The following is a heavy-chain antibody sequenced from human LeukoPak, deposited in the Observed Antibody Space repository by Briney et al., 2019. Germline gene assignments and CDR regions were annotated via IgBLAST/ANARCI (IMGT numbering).Heavy chain of an antibody. V-gene: IGHV1-69*02. CDR3: ATLVGATTNWFDL. Sequence: SVKVSCKASGGTFSSYTISWVRQAPGQGLEWMGRIIPILGIANYAEKFQGRVTITADKSTSTAYMELSSLRSEDTAVYYCATLVGATTNWFDLWGQGTLVTVSS. D-gene: IGHD1-26*01. CDR2: IIPILGIA. CDR1: GGTFSSYT. J-gene: IGHJ5*02.